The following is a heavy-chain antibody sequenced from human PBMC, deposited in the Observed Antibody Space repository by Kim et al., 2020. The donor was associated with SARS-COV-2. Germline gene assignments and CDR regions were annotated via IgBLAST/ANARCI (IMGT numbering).Heavy chain of an antibody. CDR2: IYPGDSDT. V-gene: IGHV5-51*01. D-gene: IGHD1-26*01. CDR1: GYSFTSYW. J-gene: IGHJ4*02. CDR3: ASAGGGSYSTPYYFDY. Sequence: GESLKISCKGSGYSFTSYWIGWVRQMPGKGLEWMGIIYPGDSDTRYSPSFQGQVTISADKSISTAYLQWSSLKASDTAMYYCASAGGGSYSTPYYFDYWGQGTLVTVSS.